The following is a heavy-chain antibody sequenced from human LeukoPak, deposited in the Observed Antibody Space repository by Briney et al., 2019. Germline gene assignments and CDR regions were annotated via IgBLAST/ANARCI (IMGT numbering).Heavy chain of an antibody. CDR2: IYYSGST. D-gene: IGHD1-1*01. CDR3: ARDRNALHFDY. J-gene: IGHJ4*02. V-gene: IGHV4-39*07. Sequence: WVRQPPGKGLEWIGSIYYSGSTYYNPSLKSRVTISVDTSKNQFSLKLSSVTAADTAVYFCARDRNALHFDYWGQGTLVTVSS.